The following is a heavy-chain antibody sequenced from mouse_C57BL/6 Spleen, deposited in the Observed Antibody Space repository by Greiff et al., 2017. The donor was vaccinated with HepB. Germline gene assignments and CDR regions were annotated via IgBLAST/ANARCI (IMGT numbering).Heavy chain of an antibody. V-gene: IGHV1-80*01. Sequence: QVQLKQSGAELVKPGASVKISCKASGYAFSSYWMNWVKQRPGKGLEWIGQIYPGDGDTNYNGKFKGKATLTADKSSSTAYMQLSSLTSEDSAVYFCHYGSRDYFDYWGQGTTLTVSS. CDR1: GYAFSSYW. J-gene: IGHJ2*01. D-gene: IGHD1-2*01. CDR3: HYGSRDYFDY. CDR2: IYPGDGDT.